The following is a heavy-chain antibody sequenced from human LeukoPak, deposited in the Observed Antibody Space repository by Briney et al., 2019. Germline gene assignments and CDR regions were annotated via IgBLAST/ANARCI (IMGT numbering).Heavy chain of an antibody. D-gene: IGHD1-1*01. Sequence: QPGRSLRLSCAASGFTFDDYAMHWVWQAPGKGLEWVSSISWNSGRIGYADSVKGRFTISRDNAKNSLYLQMNSLRAEDMALYFCAKDIYGTGIQDAFDIWGQGTMVTVSS. V-gene: IGHV3-9*03. J-gene: IGHJ3*02. CDR1: GFTFDDYA. CDR3: AKDIYGTGIQDAFDI. CDR2: ISWNSGRI.